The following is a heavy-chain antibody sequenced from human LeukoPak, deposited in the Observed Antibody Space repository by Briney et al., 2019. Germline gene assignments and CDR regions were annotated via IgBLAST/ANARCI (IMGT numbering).Heavy chain of an antibody. CDR3: ARGMGPAAIQGYYYYYYMDV. CDR1: GGSISSYY. D-gene: IGHD2-2*02. V-gene: IGHV4-59*08. CDR2: IYYSGST. Sequence: SETLSLTCTVSGGSISSYYWSWIRQPPGKGLEWIGYIYYSGSTNYNPSLKSRVTISVNTSKNQFSLKLSSVTAADTAVYYCARGMGPAAIQGYYYYYYMDVWGKGTTVTVSS. J-gene: IGHJ6*03.